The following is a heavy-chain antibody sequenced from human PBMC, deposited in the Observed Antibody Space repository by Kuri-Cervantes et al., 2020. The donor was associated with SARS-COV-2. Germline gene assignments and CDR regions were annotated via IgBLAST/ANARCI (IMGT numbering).Heavy chain of an antibody. CDR2: IYPGDSDT. CDR3: ARLDNGDPRNGMDV. CDR1: GYSFTGYW. V-gene: IGHV5-51*01. J-gene: IGHJ6*02. Sequence: GGSLRLSFKGSGYSFTGYWIGGVPQIPGKGLEWMGIIYPGDSDTRYSPSFQGPVTISADKSISTAYLQWSSLKASDTAMYYCARLDNGDPRNGMDVWGQGTTVTVSS. D-gene: IGHD4-17*01.